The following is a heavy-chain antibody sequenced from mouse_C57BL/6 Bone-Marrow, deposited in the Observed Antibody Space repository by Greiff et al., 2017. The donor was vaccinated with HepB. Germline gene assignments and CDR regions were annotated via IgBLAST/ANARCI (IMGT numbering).Heavy chain of an antibody. CDR1: GFTFSSYA. V-gene: IGHV5-4*01. J-gene: IGHJ3*01. CDR2: ISDGGSYT. D-gene: IGHD2-2*01. Sequence: EVMLVESGGGLVKPGGSLKLSCAASGFTFSSYAMSWVRQTPEKRLEWVATISDGGSYTYYPDNVKGRFTISRDNAKNNLYLQMSHLKSEDTAMYYCARDLRGYDGFAYWGQGTLVTVSA. CDR3: ARDLRGYDGFAY.